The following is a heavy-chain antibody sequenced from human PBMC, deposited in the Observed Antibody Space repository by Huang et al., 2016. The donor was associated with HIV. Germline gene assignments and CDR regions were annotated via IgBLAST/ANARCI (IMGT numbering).Heavy chain of an antibody. Sequence: EVQLVESGGGLVQPGGSLRLSCAASGFTFSSHWMHWVRQGPGKGPVGVQRIKNDGRTTTYADSVKGRFTISRDNAKNTLHLQMNSLRVEDTAVYYCARGVGGNSDYWGQGTLVTVSS. CDR3: ARGVGGNSDY. CDR1: GFTFSSHW. J-gene: IGHJ4*02. CDR2: IKNDGRTT. D-gene: IGHD2-15*01. V-gene: IGHV3-74*01.